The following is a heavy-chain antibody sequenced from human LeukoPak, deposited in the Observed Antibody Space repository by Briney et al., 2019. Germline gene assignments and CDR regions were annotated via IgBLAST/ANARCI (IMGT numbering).Heavy chain of an antibody. V-gene: IGHV4-59*01. CDR1: GGSISSYY. CDR3: ARDISSVKGGSFDI. CDR2: IYYSGST. J-gene: IGHJ3*02. Sequence: SETLSLTCTVSGGSISSYYWSWIRQPPGKGLEWIGYIYYSGSTNYNPSLKSRVTISVDTSKNQFSLKLSSVTAADTAVYYCARDISSVKGGSFDIWGQGTMVTVSS. D-gene: IGHD3-10*01.